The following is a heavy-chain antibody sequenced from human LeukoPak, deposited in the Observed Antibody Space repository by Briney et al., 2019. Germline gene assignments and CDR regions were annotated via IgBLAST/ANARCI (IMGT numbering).Heavy chain of an antibody. CDR3: ARHRARNTMVRGAIDY. V-gene: IGHV4-34*01. J-gene: IGHJ4*02. CDR1: SGSFSGYY. Sequence: SETLSLTCAVYSGSFSGYYWSWLRQPPGKGLEWIGEINHSGSTNYNPSLKSRVTISVDTSKNQFSLKLSSVTAADTAVYYCARHRARNTMVRGAIDYWGQGTLVTVSS. CDR2: INHSGST. D-gene: IGHD3-10*01.